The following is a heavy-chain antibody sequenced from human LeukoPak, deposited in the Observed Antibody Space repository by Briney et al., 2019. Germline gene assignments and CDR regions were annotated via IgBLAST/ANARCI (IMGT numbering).Heavy chain of an antibody. J-gene: IGHJ4*02. V-gene: IGHV1-18*01. Sequence: ASVKVSCRASGDTFSSFGISWVRQAPGQGLEWMGWISVYNDDTNYAQKFQGRVTMTTDTSTRTSYMELRSLRSDDTAVYYCASHLLYYYDSSGGLDCWGQGTLVTVAS. CDR2: ISVYNDDT. CDR3: ASHLLYYYDSSGGLDC. CDR1: GDTFSSFG. D-gene: IGHD3-22*01.